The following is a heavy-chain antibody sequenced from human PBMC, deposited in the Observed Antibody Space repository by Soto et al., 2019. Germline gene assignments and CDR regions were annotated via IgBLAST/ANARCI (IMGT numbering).Heavy chain of an antibody. CDR3: ARSGVVPSYYYMDV. D-gene: IGHD3-3*01. J-gene: IGHJ6*03. CDR2: IIPILGIA. Sequence: SVKVSCKASGYTFTSYTIGWVRQAPGQGLEWMGRIIPILGIANYAQKFQGRVTITADKSTSTAYMELSSLRSEDTAVYYCARSGVVPSYYYMDVWGKGTTVTVSS. CDR1: GYTFTSYT. V-gene: IGHV1-69*02.